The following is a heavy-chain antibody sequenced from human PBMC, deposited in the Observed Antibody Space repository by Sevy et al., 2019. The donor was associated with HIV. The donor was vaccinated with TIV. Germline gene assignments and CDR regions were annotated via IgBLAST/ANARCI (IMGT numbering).Heavy chain of an antibody. CDR3: ARGNYYDSTGYYPDTFDI. J-gene: IGHJ3*02. Sequence: GGSLRLSCAASGFTFSNYWMSWVRQAPGKGLEWVANIKQDGSEKYYVDSVKGRSTISRDNAKNSLYLQMNSLRAEDTAVYYCARGNYYDSTGYYPDTFDIWGQGTMVTVSS. D-gene: IGHD3-22*01. V-gene: IGHV3-7*01. CDR2: IKQDGSEK. CDR1: GFTFSNYW.